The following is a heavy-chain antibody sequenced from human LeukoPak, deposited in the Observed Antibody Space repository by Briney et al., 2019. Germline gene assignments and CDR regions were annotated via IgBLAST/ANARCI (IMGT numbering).Heavy chain of an antibody. CDR3: ARDSLPMAVTGPFDH. V-gene: IGHV3-33*01. Sequence: PGGSLTLSCAASGFNFSSYGMQWVRQAPGKGLEGVTSLWFDGSNIHDADSVKGRVIISRDNSKSALYLQMNSLRAEDTAIYYCARDSLPMAVTGPFDHWGQGALVTVSS. J-gene: IGHJ4*02. D-gene: IGHD6-19*01. CDR2: LWFDGSNI. CDR1: GFNFSSYG.